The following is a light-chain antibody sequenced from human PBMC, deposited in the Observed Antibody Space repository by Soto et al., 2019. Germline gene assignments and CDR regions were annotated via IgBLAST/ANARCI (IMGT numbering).Light chain of an antibody. CDR3: QLYNIWPLP. CDR1: QSVSSN. CDR2: ATS. J-gene: IGKJ4*01. Sequence: EIVMTQSPATLSVSPGERASLSCRASQSVSSNLSCYQQKPVQAPRLLIYATSTRATVIPARFSGSGSGTEFTLTISSVQSEDFAVYYCQLYNIWPLPFGGGTKVDIK. V-gene: IGKV3-15*01.